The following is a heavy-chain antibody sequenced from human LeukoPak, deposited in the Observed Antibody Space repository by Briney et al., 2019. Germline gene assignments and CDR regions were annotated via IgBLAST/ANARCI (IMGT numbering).Heavy chain of an antibody. CDR2: ISSSSNTI. D-gene: IGHD5-18*01. CDR1: GFTFSSYW. Sequence: PGGSLRLSCAASGFTFSSYWMSWVRQAPGKGLEWISYISSSSNTIYYADSVKGRFTISRDNAKNSLYLQMNSLRVEDTAVYYCARARLQLVDYWGQGTLVTVSS. CDR3: ARARLQLVDY. J-gene: IGHJ4*02. V-gene: IGHV3-48*04.